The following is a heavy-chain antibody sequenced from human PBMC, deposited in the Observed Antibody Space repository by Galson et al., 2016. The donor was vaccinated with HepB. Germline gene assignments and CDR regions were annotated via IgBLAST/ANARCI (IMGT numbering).Heavy chain of an antibody. J-gene: IGHJ2*01. CDR2: IGPIDDT. V-gene: IGHV3-13*01. CDR1: GFISSNYD. D-gene: IGHD1-7*01. CDR3: ARAPPLELDWYFDL. Sequence: SLRLSCAASGFISSNYDMHWVRQVPGKGLEWVSGIGPIDDTYYPDSVKGRFSISRDNVNNSLYLQMNSLRVGDTAMYFYARAPPLELDWYFDLWGRGTLVAVSS.